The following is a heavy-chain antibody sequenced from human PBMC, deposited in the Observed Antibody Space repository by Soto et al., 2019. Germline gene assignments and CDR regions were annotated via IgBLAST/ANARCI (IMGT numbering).Heavy chain of an antibody. D-gene: IGHD2-15*01. CDR3: AKRATTVPTPGNYFDC. CDR1: GFSFSDYS. V-gene: IGHV3-23*01. Sequence: PGGSLRLSCAASGFSFSDYSMTWVRQAPGRGLEWVSTLTRGGTTFYADSVKGRFTISRDNSKNTLSLQMHNLRAEGTARYYCAKRATTVPTPGNYFDCWGQGTLVTVSS. J-gene: IGHJ4*02. CDR2: LTRGGTT.